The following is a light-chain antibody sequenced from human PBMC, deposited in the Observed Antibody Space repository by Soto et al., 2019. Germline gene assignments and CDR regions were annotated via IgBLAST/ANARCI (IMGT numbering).Light chain of an antibody. V-gene: IGKV3D-15*01. J-gene: IGKJ5*01. Sequence: EIVLTQSPGTLSLSPGERATLSCRASQSVISTYLAWYQQKPGQAPRLLIYGASNRATGIPVRFSGSGFGTEFTLTISSLQSEDFAVYYCQQYKNWPLFGQGTRLEIK. CDR2: GAS. CDR3: QQYKNWPL. CDR1: QSVISTY.